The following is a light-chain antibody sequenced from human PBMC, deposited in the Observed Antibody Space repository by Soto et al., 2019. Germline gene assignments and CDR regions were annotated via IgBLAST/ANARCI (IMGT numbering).Light chain of an antibody. J-gene: IGLJ2*01. CDR2: YDD. V-gene: IGLV1-36*01. CDR1: SSNIGNNA. CDR3: ATWDDSLNGPA. Sequence: QSVLTQPPSVSEAPRQRVTISCSGSSSNIGNNAVNWFQQLPGKAPKLLIYYDDLVPSGVSDRFSGSKSGTSASLAIRGLQSEDEADYYCATWDDSLNGPAFGGGTKLTVL.